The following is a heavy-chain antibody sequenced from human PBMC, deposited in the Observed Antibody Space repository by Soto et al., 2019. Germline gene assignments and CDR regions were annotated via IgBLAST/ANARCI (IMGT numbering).Heavy chain of an antibody. CDR1: GDSVSSDITS. CDR3: ARGNALDV. CDR2: TYYRSKWFH. D-gene: IGHD3-10*01. Sequence: QGQLQQSGPGLVKPSQTLSLTCAISGDSVSSDITSWNWIRQSPSRGLEWLGRTYYRSKWFHDYAESVKRRITINPDTSKNQFSLELNSMTPEDTAVYYCARGNALDVWGQGTVVTVSS. J-gene: IGHJ3*01. V-gene: IGHV6-1*01.